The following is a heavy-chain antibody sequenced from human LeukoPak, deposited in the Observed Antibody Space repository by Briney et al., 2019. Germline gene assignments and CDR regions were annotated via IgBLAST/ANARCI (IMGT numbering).Heavy chain of an antibody. CDR3: AREGLLRNWFDP. CDR2: IYHSGST. V-gene: IGHV4-30-2*01. D-gene: IGHD2-15*01. J-gene: IGHJ5*02. Sequence: PSETLSLTCAVSGGSISSGGYSWSWIRQPPGKGLEWIGYIYHSGSTYYNPSLKSRVTMSVDRSKNQFSLKLSSVTAADTAVYYCAREGLLRNWFDPWGQGILVTVSS. CDR1: GGSISSGGYS.